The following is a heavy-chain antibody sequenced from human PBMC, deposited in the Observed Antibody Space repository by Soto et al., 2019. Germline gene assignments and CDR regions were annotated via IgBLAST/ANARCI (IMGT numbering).Heavy chain of an antibody. CDR1: GFTFSSYA. CDR3: ARDNGNYGRPFDY. V-gene: IGHV3-30-3*01. CDR2: ISYDGSNK. J-gene: IGHJ4*02. D-gene: IGHD1-7*01. Sequence: GGSLRLSCAASGFTFSSYAMHWVRQAPGKGLEWVAVISYDGSNKYYADSVKGRFTISRDNSKNTLYLQMNSLRAEDTAVYYCARDNGNYGRPFDYWGQGTLVTVSS.